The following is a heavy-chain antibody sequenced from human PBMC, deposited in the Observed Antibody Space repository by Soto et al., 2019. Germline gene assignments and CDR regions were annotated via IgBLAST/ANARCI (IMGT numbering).Heavy chain of an antibody. J-gene: IGHJ5*02. CDR3: ARRPDFRDHGWFDP. V-gene: IGHV4-39*01. CDR1: GGSIISTFYY. CDR2: IHYSGET. Sequence: PSETLSLTCTVSGGSIISTFYYWGWLRQPPGRGLEWIANIHYSGETHYSPSLKSRVAISVDTSKSQFSLTLDSVTAVDTPVYYCARRPDFRDHGWFDPWGQGILVTVSP. D-gene: IGHD4-17*01.